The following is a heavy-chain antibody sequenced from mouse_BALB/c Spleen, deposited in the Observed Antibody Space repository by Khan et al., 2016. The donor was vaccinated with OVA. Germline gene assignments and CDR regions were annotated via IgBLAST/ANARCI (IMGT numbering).Heavy chain of an antibody. J-gene: IGHJ3*01. CDR3: AREASNGDFSFAY. CDR2: INPDNDGI. Sequence: VQLKQSGPDLVKPGASVKMSCKASGYTFTNYVMHWVKQKPGQGLEWIGYINPDNDGIRYNEKFKDKATLTSDKSSSTAYLELSSMTSEDSAVYYCAREASNGDFSFAYWGQGTLVTVSA. V-gene: IGHV1S136*01. D-gene: IGHD4-1*01. CDR1: GYTFTNYV.